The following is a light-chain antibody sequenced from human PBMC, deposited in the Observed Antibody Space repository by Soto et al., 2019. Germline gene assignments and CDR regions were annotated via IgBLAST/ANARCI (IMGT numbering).Light chain of an antibody. V-gene: IGKV3-20*01. CDR1: QSVSSSY. CDR2: GAS. CDR3: QQYGSSPGT. J-gene: IGKJ1*01. Sequence: EIVFTPAPGTLSFSPGEKTTLSCRAIQSVSSSYLAWYQQKPGQAPRLLIYGASSRATGIPDRFSGSGSGTDFTLTISRLEPEDFAVYYCQQYGSSPGTFGQGTKV.